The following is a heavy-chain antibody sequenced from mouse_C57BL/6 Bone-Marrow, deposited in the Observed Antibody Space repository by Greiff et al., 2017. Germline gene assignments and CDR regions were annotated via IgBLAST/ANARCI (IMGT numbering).Heavy chain of an antibody. CDR3: AWGDYDYWYFDV. V-gene: IGHV1-55*01. D-gene: IGHD2-4*01. CDR2: IYPGSGST. CDR1: GYTFTSYW. Sequence: VKLQQPGAELVKPGASVKMSCKASGYTFTSYWITWVKQRPGQGLEWIGDIYPGSGSTNYNEKFKSKATLTVDTSSSTAYMQLRSLTSEDSAVYYCAWGDYDYWYFDVWGTGTTVTVSS. J-gene: IGHJ1*03.